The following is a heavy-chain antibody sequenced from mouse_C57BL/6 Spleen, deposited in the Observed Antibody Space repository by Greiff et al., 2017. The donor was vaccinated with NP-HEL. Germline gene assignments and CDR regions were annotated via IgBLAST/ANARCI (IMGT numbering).Heavy chain of an antibody. V-gene: IGHV1-82*01. CDR3: ARSGTGDY. Sequence: VKLQESRPELVKPGASVKISCKASGYAFSSSWMNWVKQRPGKGLEWIGRIYPGDGDTNYNGKFKGKATLTADKSSSTAYMQLSSLTSEDSAVYFCARSGTGDYWGQGTTLTVSS. J-gene: IGHJ2*01. CDR2: IYPGDGDT. D-gene: IGHD4-1*01. CDR1: GYAFSSSW.